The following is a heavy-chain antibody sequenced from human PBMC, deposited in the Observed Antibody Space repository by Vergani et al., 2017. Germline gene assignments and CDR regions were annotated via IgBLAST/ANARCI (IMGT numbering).Heavy chain of an antibody. CDR2: ISGSGGRA. CDR3: ARDYCSSTSCYGLRYYYYGMDV. J-gene: IGHJ6*02. D-gene: IGHD2-2*01. Sequence: ELQLMESGGGVVQPGGSLRLSCAASGFTFSSYGMYWVRQAPGKGLEWVSVISGSGGRAKYADSVKGRFTVSRDNSKKTLYLQLNRVRAEDTAVYYCARDYCSSTSCYGLRYYYYGMDVWGQGTTVTVSS. V-gene: IGHV3-23*01. CDR1: GFTFSSYG.